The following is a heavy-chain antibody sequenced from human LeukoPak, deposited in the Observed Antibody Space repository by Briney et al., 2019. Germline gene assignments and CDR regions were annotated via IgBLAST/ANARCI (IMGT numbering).Heavy chain of an antibody. Sequence: GGSLRLSCAASGFTFSSYAMSWVRQAPGKGLEWVSAISGSGGSTYYADSVKGRFTISRDNSKNTLYLQMNSLRAEDTAVYYCAKDLGIVVVPAASHADAFDIWGQGTMVTVSS. J-gene: IGHJ3*02. V-gene: IGHV3-23*01. CDR3: AKDLGIVVVPAASHADAFDI. CDR1: GFTFSSYA. D-gene: IGHD2-2*01. CDR2: ISGSGGST.